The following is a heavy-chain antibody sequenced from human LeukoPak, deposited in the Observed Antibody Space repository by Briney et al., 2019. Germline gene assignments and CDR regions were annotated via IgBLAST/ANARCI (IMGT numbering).Heavy chain of an antibody. CDR3: ARGELGYCSRTSCYPAVLNFDY. D-gene: IGHD2-2*01. J-gene: IGHJ4*02. CDR1: GYTFTSYG. CDR2: ISAYNGNT. V-gene: IGHV1-18*01. Sequence: SVKVSCKASGYTFTSYGISWVRQAPGQGLEWMGWISAYNGNTNYAQKLQGRVTMTTDTSTSTAYMELRSLRSDDTAVYYCARGELGYCSRTSCYPAVLNFDYWGQGTLVTVSS.